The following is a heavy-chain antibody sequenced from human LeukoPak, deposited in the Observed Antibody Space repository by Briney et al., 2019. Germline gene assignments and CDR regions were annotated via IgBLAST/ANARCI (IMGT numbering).Heavy chain of an antibody. CDR2: ISSYNGNT. CDR3: ARDVGEYCSSTNCYASHY. Sequence: GASVKVSCKASGYTFTSYGIIWVRQAPGQGLEWMGWISSYNGNTNYAQKIQGRVTMTTDTSTSTAYMELRSLRSDDTAVYYCARDVGEYCSSTNCYASHYWGQGTLVTVSS. D-gene: IGHD2-2*01. V-gene: IGHV1-18*01. J-gene: IGHJ4*02. CDR1: GYTFTSYG.